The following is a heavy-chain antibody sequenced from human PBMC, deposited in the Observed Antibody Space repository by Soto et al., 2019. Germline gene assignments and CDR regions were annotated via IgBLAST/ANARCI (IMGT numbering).Heavy chain of an antibody. Sequence: QVQLQESGPGLVKPSQTLSLTCTVSGGSISSGDYYWSWIRQPPGKGLEWIGYVYYSGSTYYNPSLKSRVTISEDTSKNQFSLKLSSVTAADTAVYYCARDMTTVTIDAFDIWGQGTMVTVSS. J-gene: IGHJ3*02. V-gene: IGHV4-30-4*01. CDR2: VYYSGST. CDR3: ARDMTTVTIDAFDI. D-gene: IGHD4-4*01. CDR1: GGSISSGDYY.